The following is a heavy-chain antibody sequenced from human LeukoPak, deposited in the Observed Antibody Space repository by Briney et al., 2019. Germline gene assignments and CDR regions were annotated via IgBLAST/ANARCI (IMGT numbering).Heavy chain of an antibody. J-gene: IGHJ4*02. CDR2: IKPDGSAE. CDR1: GFTFSSNW. D-gene: IGHD6-13*01. V-gene: IGHV3-7*01. CDR3: ARANNSSWHN. Sequence: GGALRLSCATSGFTFSSNWMSWVGHAPGRGLDWVANIKPDGSAEYYAASVKGRFTVSRDNAKNSLYLQMNSLRVEDTAVYYCARANNSSWHNWGQGTLVTVSS.